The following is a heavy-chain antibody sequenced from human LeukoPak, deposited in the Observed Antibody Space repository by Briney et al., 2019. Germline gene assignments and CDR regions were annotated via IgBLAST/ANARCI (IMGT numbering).Heavy chain of an antibody. Sequence: SETLSLTCAVYGGSFSGYYWSWIRQPLGKGLEWIGENNHSGSTNYNPSLKSRVTISVDTSKNQFSLKLSSVTAADTAVYYCARGYDGSGHDYWGQGTLVTVSS. CDR3: ARGYDGSGHDY. J-gene: IGHJ4*02. V-gene: IGHV4-34*01. CDR2: NNHSGST. CDR1: GGSFSGYY. D-gene: IGHD3-22*01.